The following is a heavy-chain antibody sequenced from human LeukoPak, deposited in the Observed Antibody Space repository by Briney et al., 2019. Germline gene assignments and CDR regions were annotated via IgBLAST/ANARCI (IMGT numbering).Heavy chain of an antibody. CDR3: ARHRGIAVAGPRFDY. V-gene: IGHV4-4*07. D-gene: IGHD6-13*01. CDR2: IYSSGST. Sequence: SETLSLTCTVPGGSISSYYWSWIRQPAGKGLEWIGRIYSSGSTNYNPSLKSRVTMSVDTSKNQFSLKLSSVTAADTAVYYCARHRGIAVAGPRFDYWGQGTLVTVSS. CDR1: GGSISSYY. J-gene: IGHJ4*02.